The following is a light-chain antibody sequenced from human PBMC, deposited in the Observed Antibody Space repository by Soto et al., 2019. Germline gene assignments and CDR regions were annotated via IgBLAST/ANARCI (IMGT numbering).Light chain of an antibody. CDR1: QSISSY. CDR3: QQSYSTPPWT. Sequence: DIQMTQSPSSLSASVGDRVTITCRASQSISSYLNWYQQKPGKAPKLLIYAASSLQSGVPSRFSGSGSRTDFTLTISSLQPEDFATYACQQSYSTPPWTFGQGTKVEIK. CDR2: AAS. J-gene: IGKJ1*01. V-gene: IGKV1-39*01.